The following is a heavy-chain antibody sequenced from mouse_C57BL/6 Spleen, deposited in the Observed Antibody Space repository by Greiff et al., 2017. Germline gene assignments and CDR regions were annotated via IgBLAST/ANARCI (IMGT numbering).Heavy chain of an antibody. Sequence: QVQLQQSGAELMKPGASVKLSCKATGYTFTGYWLEWVKQRPGHGLEWIGEILPGSGSTNYNAKFKGKATFTADTSSNTAYMQLSSLTTEDSAIYYCARRGAYWGQGTLVTVSA. CDR1: GYTFTGYW. CDR2: ILPGSGST. V-gene: IGHV1-9*01. J-gene: IGHJ3*01. CDR3: ARRGAY.